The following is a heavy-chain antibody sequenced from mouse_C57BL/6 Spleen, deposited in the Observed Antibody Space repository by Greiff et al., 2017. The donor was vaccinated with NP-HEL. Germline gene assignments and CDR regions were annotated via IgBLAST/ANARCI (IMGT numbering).Heavy chain of an antibody. CDR1: GFNIKDYY. CDR2: IDPEDGET. Sequence: EVQLQQSGAELVKPGASVKLSCTASGFNIKDYYMHWVKQRTEQGLEWIGRIDPEDGETKYAPQFQGKATITADTSSNTAYLQLSSLTSEDTAVYYCARWDGNHARYFDVWGTGTTVTVSS. V-gene: IGHV14-2*01. D-gene: IGHD2-1*01. J-gene: IGHJ1*03. CDR3: ARWDGNHARYFDV.